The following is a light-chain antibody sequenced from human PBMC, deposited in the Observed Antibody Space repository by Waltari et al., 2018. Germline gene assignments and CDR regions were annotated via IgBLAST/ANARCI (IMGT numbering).Light chain of an antibody. CDR1: QGISSY. Sequence: DIQLTQSPSFLSASVGDSVTITCRASQGISSYLAWYQQKPGKAPKLLIYAASTLQAGVPSRFSGSGSGTEVTLTISSLPPEDFATYYCQQLYSYPFTFGPGTKVDIK. CDR2: AAS. V-gene: IGKV1-9*01. CDR3: QQLYSYPFT. J-gene: IGKJ3*01.